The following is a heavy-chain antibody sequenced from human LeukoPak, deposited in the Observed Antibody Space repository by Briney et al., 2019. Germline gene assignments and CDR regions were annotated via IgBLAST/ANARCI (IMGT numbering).Heavy chain of an antibody. CDR2: IYYSGST. J-gene: IGHJ6*03. CDR1: DGSISGYS. Sequence: SETLSPTCTVSDGSISGYSWSWIRQPPGKGLEWIGYIYYSGSTNYNPSLKSRVTISVDTSKNQFSLKLSSVTAADTAVYYCARGQYYYGSGYYYYYMDVWGKGTTVTISS. D-gene: IGHD3-10*01. CDR3: ARGQYYYGSGYYYYYMDV. V-gene: IGHV4-59*01.